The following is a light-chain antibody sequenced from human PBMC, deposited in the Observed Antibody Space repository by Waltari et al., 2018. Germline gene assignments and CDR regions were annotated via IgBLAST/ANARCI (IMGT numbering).Light chain of an antibody. CDR3: SSRDTNDNPYV. J-gene: IGLJ1*01. CDR1: NLRSYY. Sequence: SSELTQDPAVSVALGQTVRITCQGENLRSYYAHWYQQKPGQAPVLVIYGRDNRPSGIPDRFSGSRSGNTASLTISGAQAEDEADYYCSSRDTNDNPYVFATGTKVTVL. CDR2: GRD. V-gene: IGLV3-19*01.